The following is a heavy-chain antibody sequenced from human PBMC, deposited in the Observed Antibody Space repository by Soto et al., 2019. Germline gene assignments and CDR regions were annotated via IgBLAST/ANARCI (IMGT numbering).Heavy chain of an antibody. V-gene: IGHV3-33*01. CDR1: GFTFSSYG. J-gene: IGHJ4*02. Sequence: PGGSLRLSCAASGFTFSSYGMRWVRQALGKGLEWVAVIWYDGSNKYYADSVKGRFTISRDNSKNTLYLQMNSLRAEDTAVYYCARDRQWLVSIDYWGQGTLVTVSS. D-gene: IGHD6-19*01. CDR3: ARDRQWLVSIDY. CDR2: IWYDGSNK.